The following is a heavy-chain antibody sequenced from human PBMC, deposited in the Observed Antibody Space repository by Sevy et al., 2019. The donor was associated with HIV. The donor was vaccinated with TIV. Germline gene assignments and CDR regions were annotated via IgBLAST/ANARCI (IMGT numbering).Heavy chain of an antibody. CDR3: ANGDYYFDY. CDR2: IRYDGSKK. Sequence: GGSLRLSCAASGFTFRTYGMQWVRQAPGEGLEWVAFIRYDGSKKYYADSVKGRFTISRDNSKNTLYLHMNSLGAEDTAVYYCANGDYYFDYWGQGTLVTVSS. D-gene: IGHD2-21*02. J-gene: IGHJ4*02. V-gene: IGHV3-30*02. CDR1: GFTFRTYG.